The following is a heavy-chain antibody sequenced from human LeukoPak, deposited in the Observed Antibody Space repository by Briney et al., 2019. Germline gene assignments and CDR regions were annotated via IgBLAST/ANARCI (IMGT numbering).Heavy chain of an antibody. J-gene: IGHJ4*02. CDR3: ARRLYVLRYFDWLPKPYFDY. D-gene: IGHD3-9*01. V-gene: IGHV4-39*01. Sequence: SETLSLTCTVSGGSISSSSYYWGWIRQPPGKGLEWIGSTHYSGNTYYNPSLKSRVTISVDTSKNQFSLKLSSVTAADTAVYYCARRLYVLRYFDWLPKPYFDYWGQGTLVTVSS. CDR2: THYSGNT. CDR1: GGSISSSSYY.